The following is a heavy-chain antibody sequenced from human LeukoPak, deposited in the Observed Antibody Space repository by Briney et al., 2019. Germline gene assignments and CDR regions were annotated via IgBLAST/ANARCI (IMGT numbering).Heavy chain of an antibody. Sequence: GGSLRLSCAASGFTFSDYYMSWIRQAPGKGLEWVSYISSSGSTIYYADSVKGRFTISRDNAKNTLYLQMNSLRAEDTAVYYCARVFFYGDYGAFDYWGQGTLVTVSS. CDR2: ISSSGSTI. J-gene: IGHJ4*02. CDR3: ARVFFYGDYGAFDY. D-gene: IGHD4-17*01. CDR1: GFTFSDYY. V-gene: IGHV3-11*01.